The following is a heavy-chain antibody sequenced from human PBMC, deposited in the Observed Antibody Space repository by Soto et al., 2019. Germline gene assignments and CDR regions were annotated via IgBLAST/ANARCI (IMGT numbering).Heavy chain of an antibody. V-gene: IGHV4-61*01. CDR1: GGSVSSGSYY. CDR2: IYYSGST. D-gene: IGHD3-22*01. Sequence: QVQLQESGPGLVKPSETLSLTCTVSGGSVSSGSYYWSWIRQPPGKGLEWIGYIYYSGSTNYNPSLKGRVTISVDTSKNQFSLKLSSVTAADTAVYYCATEDSSGYLYWGQGTLVTVSS. CDR3: ATEDSSGYLY. J-gene: IGHJ4*02.